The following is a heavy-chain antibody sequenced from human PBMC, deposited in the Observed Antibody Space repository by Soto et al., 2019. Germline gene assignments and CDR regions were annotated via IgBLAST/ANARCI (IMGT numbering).Heavy chain of an antibody. Sequence: SETLSLTCAVSGVSISSGNWWTWFRQTPQRGLEYIGEIFHDGTANYYPSFERRVATSVDTSKNQFSLKLTSVTAADTAIYFCARLVYDTRLNYMYFDFWGQGALVTVSS. CDR3: ARLVYDTRLNYMYFDF. V-gene: IGHV4-4*02. CDR1: GVSISSGNW. J-gene: IGHJ4*02. CDR2: IFHDGTA. D-gene: IGHD2-8*01.